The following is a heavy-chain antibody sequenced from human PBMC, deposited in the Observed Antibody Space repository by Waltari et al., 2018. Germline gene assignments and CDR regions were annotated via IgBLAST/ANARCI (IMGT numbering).Heavy chain of an antibody. CDR1: GGSISSYY. CDR2: IYYSGST. J-gene: IGHJ4*02. CDR3: ASAALGKYYFDY. Sequence: QVQLQESGPGLVKPSETLSLTCTVSGGSISSYYWSWIRQPPGKGLEWIGYIYYSGSTNYNPSLKSRVTISVDTSKNQFSLKLSSVTAADMAVYYCASAALGKYYFDYWGQGTLVTVSS. V-gene: IGHV4-59*01. D-gene: IGHD6-13*01.